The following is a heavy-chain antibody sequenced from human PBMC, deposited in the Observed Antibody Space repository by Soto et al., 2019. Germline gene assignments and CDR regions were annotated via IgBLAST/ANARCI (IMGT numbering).Heavy chain of an antibody. D-gene: IGHD5-12*01. V-gene: IGHV1-2*02. J-gene: IGHJ4*02. CDR2: INPNSGGT. CDR3: ARDLRGVATIFDY. CDR1: GYTFTGYY. Sequence: GASVKVSCKASGYTFTGYYMHWVRQAPGQGLEWMGWINPNSGGTNYAQKFQGRVTMTRDTSISTAYMELSRLRSDNTAVYYCARDLRGVATIFDYWGQGTLVTVS.